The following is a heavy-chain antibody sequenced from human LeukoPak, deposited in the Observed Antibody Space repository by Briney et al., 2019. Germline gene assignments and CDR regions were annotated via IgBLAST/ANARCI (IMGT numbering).Heavy chain of an antibody. D-gene: IGHD4-17*01. J-gene: IGHJ6*02. CDR1: GYTLTELS. Sequence: ASVKVSCKVSGYTLTELSMHWVRQAPGKGLEWMGGFDPEDGETIYAQKFQGRVTMTEDTSTDTAYMELSSLRSEDTAVYYCATPVTTSDHYYYYGMDVWAKGPRSPSP. CDR3: ATPVTTSDHYYYYGMDV. CDR2: FDPEDGET. V-gene: IGHV1-24*01.